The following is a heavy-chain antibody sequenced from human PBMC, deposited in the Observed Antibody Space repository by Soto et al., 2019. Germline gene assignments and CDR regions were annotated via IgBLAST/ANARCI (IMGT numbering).Heavy chain of an antibody. CDR3: ARDRGHHKNSSSWYIGY. V-gene: IGHV1-46*01. J-gene: IGHJ4*02. CDR1: GYTFTSYY. CDR2: VNPSGGST. D-gene: IGHD6-13*01. Sequence: ASVKVSCKASGYTFTSYYMHWVRQAPGQGLEWMGIVNPSGGSTSYAQKSQGRVTMTRDTSTSTVYMELSSLRSEDTAVYYCARDRGHHKNSSSWYIGYWGQGTLVTVSS.